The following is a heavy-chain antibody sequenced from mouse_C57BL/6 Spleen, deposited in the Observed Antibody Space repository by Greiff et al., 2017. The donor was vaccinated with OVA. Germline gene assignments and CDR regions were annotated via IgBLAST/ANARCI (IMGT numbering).Heavy chain of an antibody. J-gene: IGHJ4*01. CDR1: GFTFSSYA. D-gene: IGHD2-12*01. Sequence: EVNVVESGGGLVKPGGSLKLSCAASGFTFSSYAMSWVRQTPEKRLEWVATISDGGSYTYYPDNVKGRFTISRDNAKNNLYLQMSHLKSEDTAMYYCARETYYTYAMDYWGQGTSVTVSS. CDR2: ISDGGSYT. V-gene: IGHV5-4*01. CDR3: ARETYYTYAMDY.